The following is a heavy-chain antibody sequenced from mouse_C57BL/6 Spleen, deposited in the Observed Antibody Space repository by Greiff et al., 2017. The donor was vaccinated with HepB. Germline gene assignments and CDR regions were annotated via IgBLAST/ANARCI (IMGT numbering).Heavy chain of an antibody. CDR3: AREGSGYDPFAY. D-gene: IGHD3-2*02. J-gene: IGHJ3*01. CDR1: GYAFSSYW. Sequence: VKLQESGAELVKPGASVKISCKASGYAFSSYWMNWVKQRPGKGLEWIGQIYPGDGDTNYNGKFKGKATLTADKSSSTAYMQLSSLTSEDSAVYFCAREGSGYDPFAYWGQGTLVTVSA. CDR2: IYPGDGDT. V-gene: IGHV1-80*01.